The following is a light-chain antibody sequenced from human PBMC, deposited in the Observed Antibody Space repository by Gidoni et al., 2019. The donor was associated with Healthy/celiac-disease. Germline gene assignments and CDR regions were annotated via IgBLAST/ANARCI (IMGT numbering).Light chain of an antibody. J-gene: IGKJ4*01. CDR2: DAS. CDR1: QSVSSY. CDR3: QQRSNWPPLT. V-gene: IGKV3-11*01. Sequence: EIVLTQSPATLSLSPGERATLSCRASQSVSSYLAWSQQKPGQGPRLLIYDASNRATGIPARFSGSGSGTDFTLTISSLEPEDFAVYYCQQRSNWPPLTFGGGTKVEIK.